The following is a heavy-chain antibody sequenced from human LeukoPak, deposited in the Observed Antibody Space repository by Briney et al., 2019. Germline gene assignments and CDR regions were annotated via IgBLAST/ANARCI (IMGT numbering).Heavy chain of an antibody. Sequence: GGSLRLSCAASGFTFSNYAMSWVRQAPGQGLERVSAISGSGGSTYYADSVKGRFTISRDNSKNTLYLQMNSLRAEDTAVYYCAKNSGSYDLHYWGQGTLVTVSS. D-gene: IGHD1-26*01. J-gene: IGHJ4*02. CDR1: GFTFSNYA. CDR3: AKNSGSYDLHY. V-gene: IGHV3-23*01. CDR2: ISGSGGST.